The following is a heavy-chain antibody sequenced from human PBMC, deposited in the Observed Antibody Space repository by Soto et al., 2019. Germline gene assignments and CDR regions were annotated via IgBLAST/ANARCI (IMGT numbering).Heavy chain of an antibody. CDR3: ARGDATKIVVTTYYGMDV. Sequence: SVKVSCKASGGSLSNYGISWVRQAPGQGLEWMGGIIPVFGTANYAQKFQGRVTITADESTSIVYLDVTSLRSEDTAVYYCARGDATKIVVTTYYGMDVWGQGTTVTGSS. CDR2: IIPVFGTA. D-gene: IGHD4-17*01. V-gene: IGHV1-69*13. CDR1: GGSLSNYG. J-gene: IGHJ6*02.